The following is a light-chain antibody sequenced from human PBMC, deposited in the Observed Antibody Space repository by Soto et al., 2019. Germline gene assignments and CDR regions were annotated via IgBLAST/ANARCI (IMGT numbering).Light chain of an antibody. CDR3: QQYGSSPYT. CDR1: QSVSRSY. V-gene: IGKV3-20*01. Sequence: EIVLTQSPCTLSLSPGERATLSCRASQSVSRSYLAWYQQKLGQAPRLLIYGASSRATGIPDRFSGSGSRTDFTLTISRLEPEDFAVYYCQQYGSSPYTFGQGTNLEIK. CDR2: GAS. J-gene: IGKJ2*01.